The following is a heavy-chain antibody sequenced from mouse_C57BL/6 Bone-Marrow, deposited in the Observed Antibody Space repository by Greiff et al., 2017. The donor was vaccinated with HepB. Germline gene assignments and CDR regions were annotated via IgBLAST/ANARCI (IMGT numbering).Heavy chain of an antibody. CDR2: ISDGGSYT. V-gene: IGHV5-4*03. CDR3: ARAPYGRYAMDY. Sequence: DVMLVESGGGLVKPGGSLKLSCAASGFTFSSYAMSWVRQTPEKRLEWVATISDGGSYTYYPDNVKGRFTISRDNAKNNLYLQMSHLKSEDTALYYCARAPYGRYAMDYWGQGTSVTVSS. D-gene: IGHD1-1*01. J-gene: IGHJ4*01. CDR1: GFTFSSYA.